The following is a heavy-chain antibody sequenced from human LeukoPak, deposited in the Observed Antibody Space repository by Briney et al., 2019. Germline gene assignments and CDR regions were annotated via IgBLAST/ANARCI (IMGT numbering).Heavy chain of an antibody. Sequence: GGSRRLSCAASGFTVSSNYMSWVRQAPGKGLEWVSVIYSGGSTYYADSVKGRFTISRDNSKNTLYLQMNSLRAEDTAVYYCAREDDSVLDYWGQGTLVTVSS. CDR2: IYSGGST. CDR1: GFTVSSNY. V-gene: IGHV3-53*01. J-gene: IGHJ4*02. D-gene: IGHD2-8*01. CDR3: AREDDSVLDY.